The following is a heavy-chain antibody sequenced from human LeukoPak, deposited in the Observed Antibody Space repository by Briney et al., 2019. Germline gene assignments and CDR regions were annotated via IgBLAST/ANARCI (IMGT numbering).Heavy chain of an antibody. J-gene: IGHJ4*02. D-gene: IGHD2-15*01. CDR3: TRLAPGSSRDY. CDR2: INNDGGDT. V-gene: IGHV3-7*01. CDR1: GFTFSSYA. Sequence: GSLRLSCAASGFTFSSYAMHWVRQSPGKGLEWVATINNDGGDTLYADSVKGRLTISRDDAKNSLFLQFHSLRVDDTTVYYCTRLAPGSSRDYWGQGTLVTVSS.